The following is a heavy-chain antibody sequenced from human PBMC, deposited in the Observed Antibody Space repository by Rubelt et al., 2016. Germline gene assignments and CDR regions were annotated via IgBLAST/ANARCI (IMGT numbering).Heavy chain of an antibody. CDR3: ARRSGMFDP. CDR1: GFSLSAYGVG. Sequence: QITLKESGPTLVKPTQTLTLTCTFSGFSLSAYGVGVGWIRQPTGEALEWLALVYWDDDKRYSPSLRSRLTIIKDTAKNQVILTMTNMDPRDTGTYFCARRSGMFDPGGQGTLVTVSS. CDR2: VYWDDDK. J-gene: IGHJ5*02. V-gene: IGHV2-5*02. D-gene: IGHD1-26*01.